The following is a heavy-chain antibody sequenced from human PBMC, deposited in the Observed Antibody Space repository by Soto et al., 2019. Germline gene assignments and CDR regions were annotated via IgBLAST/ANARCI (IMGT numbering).Heavy chain of an antibody. Sequence: QVQLVQSGAEVKKPGSSVKVSCKASGGTFSSYAISWVRQAPGQGLEWMGGIIPIFGTANYAQKFQGRVTIIADESTSTAYMELSSLRSEDTAVYYCASGDYDSSGYSINAFDIWGQGTMVTVSS. CDR1: GGTFSSYA. D-gene: IGHD3-22*01. CDR2: IIPIFGTA. J-gene: IGHJ3*02. CDR3: ASGDYDSSGYSINAFDI. V-gene: IGHV1-69*01.